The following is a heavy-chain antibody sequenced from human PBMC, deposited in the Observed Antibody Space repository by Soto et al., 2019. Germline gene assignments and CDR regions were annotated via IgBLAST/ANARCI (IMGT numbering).Heavy chain of an antibody. CDR1: GDSIINGLYY. J-gene: IGHJ4*02. CDR3: VRGADRYKCGF. Sequence: QVQVQESGPGLVKPSQTLSLTCTVSGDSIINGLYYWTWIRQHPGKGLEWIGHVHYSGTIYYNPSLTSRVTMSVDTSKNQVSLELSSVTVADTAVYYCVRGADRYKCGFWGQGTLVTVSS. D-gene: IGHD2-21*02. V-gene: IGHV4-31*03. CDR2: VHYSGTI.